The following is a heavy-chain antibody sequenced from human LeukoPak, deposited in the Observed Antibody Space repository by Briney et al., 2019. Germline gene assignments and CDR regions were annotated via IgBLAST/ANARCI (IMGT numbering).Heavy chain of an antibody. CDR1: GGSISSYY. Sequence: SETLSLTCTVSGGSISSYYWSWIRQPAGKGLEWIGRIYTSGSTNYNPSPKSRVTMSVDTSKNQFSLKLSSVTAADTAVYYCARDRRGVDGSGSYYYYMDVWGKGTTVTVSS. CDR3: ARDRRGVDGSGSYYYYMDV. V-gene: IGHV4-4*07. D-gene: IGHD3-10*01. CDR2: IYTSGST. J-gene: IGHJ6*03.